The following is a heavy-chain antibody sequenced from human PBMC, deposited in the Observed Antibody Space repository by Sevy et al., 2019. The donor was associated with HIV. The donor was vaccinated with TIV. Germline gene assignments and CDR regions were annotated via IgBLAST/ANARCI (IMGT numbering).Heavy chain of an antibody. CDR2: IYVGRNT. J-gene: IGHJ4*02. Sequence: GGSLRLSCAASGFTVTFNSMSWVRQAPGRGLVWVSVIYVGRNTYYADSVKGRFTIFRDSFKDTVDLQKDSLRPEDSGVYYCVRERAGIDHWGQGTLVTVSS. CDR1: GFTVTFNS. D-gene: IGHD6-19*01. V-gene: IGHV3-53*01. CDR3: VRERAGIDH.